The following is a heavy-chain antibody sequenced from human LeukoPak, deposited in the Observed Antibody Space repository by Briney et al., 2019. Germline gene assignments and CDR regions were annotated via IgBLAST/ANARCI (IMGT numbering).Heavy chain of an antibody. CDR3: ARDREDCSSTSCYDPAFDI. CDR2: ISCDGSNK. CDR1: GFTFSSYA. Sequence: GRSLRLSCAASGFTFSSYAMHWVRQAPGKGLEWVAVISCDGSNKYYADSVKGRFTISRDNSKNTLYLQMNSLRAEDTAVYYCARDREDCSSTSCYDPAFDIWGQGTMVTVSS. D-gene: IGHD2-2*01. V-gene: IGHV3-30*04. J-gene: IGHJ3*02.